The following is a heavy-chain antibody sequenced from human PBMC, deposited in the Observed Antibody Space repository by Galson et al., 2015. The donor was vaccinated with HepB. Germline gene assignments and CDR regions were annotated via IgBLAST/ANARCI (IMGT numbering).Heavy chain of an antibody. CDR3: ARGKYTYGHYYYGMDV. J-gene: IGHJ6*02. V-gene: IGHV1-69*10. Sequence: SVKVSCKASGGTLRSYAISWMRQAPGQGLEWMGGIIPVLDIANYAQEFQGRLMITADKSTSTVYMELSSLRSEDTAVYYCARGKYTYGHYYYGMDVWGQGTTVTVSS. CDR2: IIPVLDIA. D-gene: IGHD3-16*01. CDR1: GGTLRSYA.